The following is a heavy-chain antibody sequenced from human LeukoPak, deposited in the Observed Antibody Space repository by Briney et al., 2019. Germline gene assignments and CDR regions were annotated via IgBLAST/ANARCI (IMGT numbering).Heavy chain of an antibody. D-gene: IGHD6-13*01. CDR1: GFTFTNYW. J-gene: IGHJ3*02. CDR3: ARGGGYSSSAPAFDI. Sequence: PGGSLRLSCAASGFTFTNYWMSWVRQAPGKGLEWVANINQDGSEKYYVDSVKGRFTISRDNAKNSLYLQMNSLRAEDTAVYYCARGGGYSSSAPAFDIWGQGTMVTVSS. CDR2: INQDGSEK. V-gene: IGHV3-7*01.